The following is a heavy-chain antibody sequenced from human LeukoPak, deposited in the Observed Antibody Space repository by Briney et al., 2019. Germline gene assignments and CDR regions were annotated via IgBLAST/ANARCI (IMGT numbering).Heavy chain of an antibody. CDR1: GYTFTSYG. Sequence: GASVTVSCKASGYTFTSYGINWVRQAPGQGLEWMGWISAYNGNTYYAQKLQGRVTMTTDTSTSTAYMELRSLRSDDTAVYYCARETPEDYYYGMDVWGQGTTVTVSS. CDR2: ISAYNGNT. CDR3: ARETPEDYYYGMDV. J-gene: IGHJ6*02. V-gene: IGHV1-18*01.